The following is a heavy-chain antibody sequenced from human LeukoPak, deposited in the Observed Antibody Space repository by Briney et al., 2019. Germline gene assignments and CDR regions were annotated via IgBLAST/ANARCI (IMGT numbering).Heavy chain of an antibody. CDR1: GYTFTSYA. CDR3: ARVDYYDSSGYGLDY. J-gene: IGHJ4*02. V-gene: IGHV7-4-1*02. CDR2: INTNTGNP. Sequence: ASVKVSCKASGYTFTSYAMHWVRQAPGQRLEWMGWINTNTGNPAYAQGFTGRFVFSLDTSVSTAYLQISSLKAEDTAVYYCARVDYYDSSGYGLDYWGQGTLVTVSS. D-gene: IGHD3-22*01.